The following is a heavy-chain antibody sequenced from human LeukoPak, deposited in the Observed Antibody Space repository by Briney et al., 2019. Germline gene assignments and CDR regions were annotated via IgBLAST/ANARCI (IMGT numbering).Heavy chain of an antibody. CDR3: GRVPAADPSYYYYYYMDV. J-gene: IGHJ6*03. Sequence: GESLKISCKGSGYSFTSYWIGWVRQMPGKGLEWMGIIYPGDSDTRYSPSFQGQVTISADKSISTAYLQWSSLKASDTAMFYCGRVPAADPSYYYYYYMDVWGKGTTVTMSS. V-gene: IGHV5-51*01. D-gene: IGHD2-2*01. CDR1: GYSFTSYW. CDR2: IYPGDSDT.